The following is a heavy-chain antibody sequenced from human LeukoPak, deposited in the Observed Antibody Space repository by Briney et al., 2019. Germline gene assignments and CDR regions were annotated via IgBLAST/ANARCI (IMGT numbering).Heavy chain of an antibody. CDR2: MNPNSGNT. J-gene: IGHJ3*02. D-gene: IGHD6-19*01. Sequence: GASVKVSCKASGYTFTSYDINWVRQATGQGLEWMGWMNPNSGNTGYAQKFQGRVTITRNTSISTAYMELSSLRSEDTAVYYCARGHPSSGWSNDAFDIWGQGTMVTVSS. CDR1: GYTFTSYD. V-gene: IGHV1-8*03. CDR3: ARGHPSSGWSNDAFDI.